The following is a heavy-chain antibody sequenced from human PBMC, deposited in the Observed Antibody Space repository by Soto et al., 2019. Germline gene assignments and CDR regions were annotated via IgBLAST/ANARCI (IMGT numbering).Heavy chain of an antibody. Sequence: ASVKVSCKASGYTFTSYYMHWVRQAPGQGLEWMGIINPSGGSTSYAQKFQGRVTMTRDTSTSTVYMELSSLRSEDTAVYYRASPAYGGNGNDAFDIWGQGTMVTVSS. CDR1: GYTFTSYY. D-gene: IGHD4-17*01. CDR3: ASPAYGGNGNDAFDI. CDR2: INPSGGST. V-gene: IGHV1-46*01. J-gene: IGHJ3*02.